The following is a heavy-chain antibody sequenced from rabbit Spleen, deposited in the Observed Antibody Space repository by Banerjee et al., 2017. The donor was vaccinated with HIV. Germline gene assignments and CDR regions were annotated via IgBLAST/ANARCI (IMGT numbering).Heavy chain of an antibody. Sequence: QSLEESGGDLVKPGASLTLTCAASGFDLSSYYYMCWVRQAPGKGLEWIACLYISGGSTYYANWAKGRFTMSRTSSTTVTLQMSSLTAADTATYFCARDLVAVIGWNFNLWGQGTLVT. CDR3: ARDLVAVIGWNFNL. V-gene: IGHV1S40*01. D-gene: IGHD1-1*01. CDR1: GFDLSSYYY. J-gene: IGHJ4*01. CDR2: LYISGGST.